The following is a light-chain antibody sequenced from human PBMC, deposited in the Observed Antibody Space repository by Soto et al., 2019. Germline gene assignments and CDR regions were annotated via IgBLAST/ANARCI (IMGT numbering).Light chain of an antibody. CDR2: AAS. CDR1: QSISTY. Sequence: DIQMTQSASSLSAYVGDRVTITCRASQSISTYLNWYQQKPGKAPKLLIYAASSLRSGVPSRFSGSGSGTDFTLTISSLQPEDFATYYCQQSYAPGWTFGQGTKVEIK. J-gene: IGKJ1*01. V-gene: IGKV1-39*01. CDR3: QQSYAPGWT.